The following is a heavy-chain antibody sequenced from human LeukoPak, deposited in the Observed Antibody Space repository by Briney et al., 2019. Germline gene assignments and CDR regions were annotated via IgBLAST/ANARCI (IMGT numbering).Heavy chain of an antibody. CDR3: AREFSDCSSTSCTHYMDV. CDR1: GYTFTGYY. V-gene: IGHV1-2*02. J-gene: IGHJ6*03. D-gene: IGHD2-2*01. CDR2: INPNSGGT. Sequence: ASVKVSCKASGYTFTGYYMHWVRQAPGQGLEWMGWINPNSGGTNYAQEFQGRVTMTRDTSISTAYMELSRLRSDDTAVYYCAREFSDCSSTSCTHYMDVWGKGTTVTVSS.